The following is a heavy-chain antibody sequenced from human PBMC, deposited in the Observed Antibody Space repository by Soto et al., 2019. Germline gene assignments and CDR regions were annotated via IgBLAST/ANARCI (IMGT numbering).Heavy chain of an antibody. V-gene: IGHV1-18*01. D-gene: IGHD6-19*01. Sequence: ASVKVSCKASGYTFTSYGISWVRQAPGQGLEWMGWISAYNGNTNYAQKLQGRVTMTTDTSTSTAYMELRSLRSDDTAVYYCARDWGRIAVAGTSLFDYWGQGTLVTVSS. J-gene: IGHJ4*02. CDR2: ISAYNGNT. CDR1: GYTFTSYG. CDR3: ARDWGRIAVAGTSLFDY.